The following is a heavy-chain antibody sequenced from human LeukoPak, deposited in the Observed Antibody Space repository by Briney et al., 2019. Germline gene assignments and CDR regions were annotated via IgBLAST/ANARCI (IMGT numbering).Heavy chain of an antibody. CDR1: GFNFNMFA. J-gene: IGHJ4*02. V-gene: IGHV3-23*01. CDR2: LSRSGTTT. Sequence: GGSLRLSCTGTGFNFNMFAMHWVRQAPRKGLEWVSGLSRSGTTTNYADSVKGRFTISRDRSQHTMFLQLNSLRPEDTAVYYCAKEQRIRHCSEGVCMEGYYFDYWGQGTLVTVSS. CDR3: AKEQRIRHCSEGVCMEGYYFDY. D-gene: IGHD2-15*01.